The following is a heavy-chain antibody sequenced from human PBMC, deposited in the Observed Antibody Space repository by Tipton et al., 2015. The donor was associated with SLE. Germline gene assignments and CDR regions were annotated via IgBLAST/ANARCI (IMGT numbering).Heavy chain of an antibody. J-gene: IGHJ4*02. D-gene: IGHD2-21*01. V-gene: IGHV3-23*01. CDR2: ISGSGGST. CDR3: AKDRYCGGGTCFASYFDL. CDR1: GYSISSGY. Sequence: LSLTCTVSGYSISSGYYWGWIRQAPGKGLEWVSAISGSGGSTYYADSVRGRFAISRDNSKNTLSLQLNTLRADDTAIYYCAKDRYCGGGTCFASYFDLWGQGTPVTVSS.